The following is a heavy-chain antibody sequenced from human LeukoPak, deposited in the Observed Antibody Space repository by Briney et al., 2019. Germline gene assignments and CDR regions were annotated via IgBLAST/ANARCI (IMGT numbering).Heavy chain of an antibody. Sequence: GGSLRLSCAASGFTFSDYYMSWIRQAPGKGLEWVSYISSSGSTIYYADSVKGRFTISRDNAKNSLYLQMNSLRAEDTAVYYCASGDPIAARPGYFDYWGQGTLVTVSS. CDR1: GFTFSDYY. J-gene: IGHJ4*02. CDR3: ASGDPIAARPGYFDY. V-gene: IGHV3-11*04. D-gene: IGHD6-6*01. CDR2: ISSSGSTI.